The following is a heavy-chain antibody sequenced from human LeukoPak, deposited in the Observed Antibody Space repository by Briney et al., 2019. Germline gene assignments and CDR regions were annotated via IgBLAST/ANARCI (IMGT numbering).Heavy chain of an antibody. CDR1: GGSISSSSYY. V-gene: IGHV4-39*01. CDR2: IYYSGST. Sequence: PSETLSLTCTVSGGSISSSSYYWGWIRQPPGKGLEWIGSIYYSGSTYYNPSLKSRVTISVDTSKNQFSLKLSSVTAADTAVYYCARLSSGYKHFPDYWGQGTLVTVSS. J-gene: IGHJ4*02. CDR3: ARLSSGYKHFPDY. D-gene: IGHD6-19*01.